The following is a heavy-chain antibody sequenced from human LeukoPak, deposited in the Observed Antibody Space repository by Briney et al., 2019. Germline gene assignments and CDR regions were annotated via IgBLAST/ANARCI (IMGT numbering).Heavy chain of an antibody. CDR1: GGSISSYY. Sequence: SETLSLTCTVSGGSISSYYWSWIRQPPGKGLEWIGYIYYSGSTNYNPSLKSRVTISVDTSKNQFSLKLSSVTAADTAVYYCAGHVYDFWSGHPFDPWGQGTLVTVSS. V-gene: IGHV4-59*01. CDR2: IYYSGST. J-gene: IGHJ5*02. CDR3: AGHVYDFWSGHPFDP. D-gene: IGHD3-3*01.